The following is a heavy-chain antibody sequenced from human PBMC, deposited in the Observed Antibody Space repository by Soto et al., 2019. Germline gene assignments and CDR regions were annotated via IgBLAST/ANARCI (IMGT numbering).Heavy chain of an antibody. D-gene: IGHD3-9*01. CDR3: ARGEDGLTGYCWSY. CDR1: GFSFSSYW. V-gene: IGHV3-74*02. CDR2: INIDGSST. J-gene: IGHJ4*02. Sequence: EVQLVESGGGLVQPGGSLRLSCAASGFSFSSYWMHWVRQAPGKGPVCVSRINIDGSSTNYADSVKGPFTISRDNAYNGLYFHMNSLRAKDRAVYYCARGEDGLTGYCWSYCGQGTLVTVSS.